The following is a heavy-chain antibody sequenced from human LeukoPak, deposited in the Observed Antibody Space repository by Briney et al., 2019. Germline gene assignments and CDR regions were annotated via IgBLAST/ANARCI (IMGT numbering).Heavy chain of an antibody. D-gene: IGHD2-21*02. J-gene: IGHJ3*01. Sequence: GESLKISCKGSGYNFTSHWIGWVRQMPGKGLEWLGIIYPGDSDSRQSPSLRGQVTISADKSINTAYLQWNSLKASDTAMYYCARGHHVVVATATWASDAFDLWGQGTMVTVSS. CDR1: GYNFTSHW. CDR3: ARGHHVVVATATWASDAFDL. V-gene: IGHV5-51*01. CDR2: IYPGDSDS.